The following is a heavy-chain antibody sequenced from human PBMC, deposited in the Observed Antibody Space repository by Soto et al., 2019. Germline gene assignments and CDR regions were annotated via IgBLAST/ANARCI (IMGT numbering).Heavy chain of an antibody. CDR3: ARLPQDYYYHGMDF. CDR1: GYSFSTFW. V-gene: IGHV5-51*01. J-gene: IGHJ6*02. CDR2: VYPSDSDT. Sequence: PGESLKISCKGSGYSFSTFWIGWVRQMPGKGLEWMGIVYPSDSDTRYSPSFQGQVTISADKSSRTAYLQWSSLKASDSAMYYCARLPQDYYYHGMDFWGQGTKVTVSS.